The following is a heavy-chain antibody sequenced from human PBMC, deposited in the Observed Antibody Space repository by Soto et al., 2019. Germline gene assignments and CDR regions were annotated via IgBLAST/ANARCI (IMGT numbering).Heavy chain of an antibody. Sequence: QVQLVESGGGVVQPGRSLRLSCAASGFTISSYGMHWVRQAPGKGLEWVAVIWYDGSNKYYADSVKGRFTISRDNSKNTLYLQMNSLRAEDTAVYYCASRRSDCSGGSCYQYYGMDVWGQGTTVTVSS. CDR3: ASRRSDCSGGSCYQYYGMDV. D-gene: IGHD2-15*01. V-gene: IGHV3-33*01. CDR1: GFTISSYG. CDR2: IWYDGSNK. J-gene: IGHJ6*02.